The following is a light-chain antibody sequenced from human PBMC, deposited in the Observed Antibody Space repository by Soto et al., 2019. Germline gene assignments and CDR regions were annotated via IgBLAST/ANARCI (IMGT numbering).Light chain of an antibody. CDR3: QQYNSYPWT. Sequence: DIQMTQSPSTLSTSVGDRVTITCRASQSIGTWLAWYQQKPGKAPKLLIYKASSLESGVPSRFSGSGSGTEFPLTISSLQPDDFATYYCQQYNSYPWTFGQGTKVEIK. CDR2: KAS. V-gene: IGKV1-5*03. J-gene: IGKJ1*01. CDR1: QSIGTW.